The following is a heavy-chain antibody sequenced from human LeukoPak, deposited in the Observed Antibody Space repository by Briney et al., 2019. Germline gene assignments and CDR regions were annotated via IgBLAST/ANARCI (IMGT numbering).Heavy chain of an antibody. V-gene: IGHV4-39*01. CDR2: IYYSGST. Sequence: SETLSLTCTVSGGSISSSSYYWGWVRQPPGKGLEWIGSIYYSGSTYYNPSLKSRVTISVDTSKTRFSLKLSSVTAADTAVYYCARNYGDYVFYWGQGTLVTVSS. CDR1: GGSISSSSYY. J-gene: IGHJ4*02. CDR3: ARNYGDYVFY. D-gene: IGHD4-17*01.